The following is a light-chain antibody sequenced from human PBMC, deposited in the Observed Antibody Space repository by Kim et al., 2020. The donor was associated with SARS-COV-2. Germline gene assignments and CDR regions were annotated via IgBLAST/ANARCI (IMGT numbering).Light chain of an antibody. Sequence: ALGQTVRITCQGDSRRSYYASWYQQKPGQAHVLVIYGKNNRPSGIPDRFSGSSSGNTASLTITGAQAEDEADYYCNSRDSSGNHWVFGGGTQLTVL. CDR2: GKN. CDR1: SRRSYY. J-gene: IGLJ3*02. CDR3: NSRDSSGNHWV. V-gene: IGLV3-19*01.